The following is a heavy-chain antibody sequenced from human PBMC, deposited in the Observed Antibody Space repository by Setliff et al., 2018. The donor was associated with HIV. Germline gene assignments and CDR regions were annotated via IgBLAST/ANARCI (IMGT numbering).Heavy chain of an antibody. V-gene: IGHV3-7*03. CDR2: MKQDGSGGST. J-gene: IGHJ4*02. D-gene: IGHD3-10*01. CDR1: GFTFGNYW. CDR3: AKDWGATMVRETSYWFDY. Sequence: PGGSLRLSCVGSGFTFGNYWMSWVRQTPGKGLEWVANMKQDGSGGSTYYADSVKGRFTISRDNAKGSLYLQMNSLRAEDTAFYYCAKDWGATMVRETSYWFDYWGLGTQVTVSS.